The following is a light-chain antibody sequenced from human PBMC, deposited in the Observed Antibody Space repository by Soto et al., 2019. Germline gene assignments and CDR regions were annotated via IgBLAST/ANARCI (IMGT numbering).Light chain of an antibody. J-gene: IGKJ3*01. CDR1: QSVTSNY. CDR3: QQYGSSTGIT. CDR2: DAS. Sequence: EILLTQSPGTLSLSPGDRATLSCRASQSVTSNYLAWYQQKPGQAPRLLIYDASSRATGIPDRFSGSGSGTDFTLTISRLEPEDFAVYYCQQYGSSTGITFGPGTKVDIK. V-gene: IGKV3-20*01.